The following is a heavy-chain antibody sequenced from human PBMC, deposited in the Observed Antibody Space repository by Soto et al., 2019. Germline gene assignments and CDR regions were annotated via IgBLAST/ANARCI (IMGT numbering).Heavy chain of an antibody. CDR3: ARVSPIATIFGVVKVGDYYYGMDV. D-gene: IGHD3-3*01. V-gene: IGHV1-18*01. Sequence: ASVKVSCKASGYTFTSYGISWVRQAPGQGLEWMGWISAYNGNTNYAQKLQGRVTMTTDTSTSTAHMELRSLRSDDTAVYYCARVSPIATIFGVVKVGDYYYGMDVWGQGTTVTVSS. CDR1: GYTFTSYG. J-gene: IGHJ6*02. CDR2: ISAYNGNT.